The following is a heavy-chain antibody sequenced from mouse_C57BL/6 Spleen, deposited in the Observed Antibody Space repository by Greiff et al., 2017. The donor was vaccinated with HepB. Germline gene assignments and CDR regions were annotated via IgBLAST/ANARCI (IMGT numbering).Heavy chain of an antibody. J-gene: IGHJ2*01. Sequence: QVQLKQPGAELVKPGASVKLSCTASGYTFTSYWMHWVQQRPGRGLEWIGRIDTNSGGTKYNEKFKSKATLTVDKTSSTAYMQLSSLTSEDAAVYYCAHYYGSSSDYFDYWGQGTTLTVSS. CDR3: AHYYGSSSDYFDY. V-gene: IGHV1-72*01. CDR2: IDTNSGGT. CDR1: GYTFTSYW. D-gene: IGHD1-1*01.